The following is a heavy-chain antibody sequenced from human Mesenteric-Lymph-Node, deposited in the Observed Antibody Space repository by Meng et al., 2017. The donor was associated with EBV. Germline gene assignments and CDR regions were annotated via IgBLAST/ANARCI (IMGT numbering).Heavy chain of an antibody. CDR2: INAYNGDT. D-gene: IGHD2-21*01. CDR1: GYTFTNYS. J-gene: IGHJ4*02. CDR3: ARVEVGITAGDY. Sequence: QLVQVAGGVKKPGASVKVSCKSSGYTFTNYSISWVRQAPGQGLEWMGWINAYNGDTNYAQTLQGRVTMTIDTSTSTAYMELRSLRSDDTAVYYCARVEVGITAGDYWGQGTLVTVSS. V-gene: IGHV1-18*01.